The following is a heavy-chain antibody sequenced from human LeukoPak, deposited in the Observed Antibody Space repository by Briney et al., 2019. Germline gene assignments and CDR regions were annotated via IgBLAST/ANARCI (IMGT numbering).Heavy chain of an antibody. J-gene: IGHJ4*02. V-gene: IGHV3-33*01. D-gene: IGHD3-10*01. CDR3: ARAPTQTYYYGSRDFYGFDY. Sequence: PGGSLRLSCAASGFTFSDYGMHWVRQAPGKGLEWVAVIWYDGSNKFYADSVKGRFTISRDNSKNTLSLQMSSLTAEDTAVYYCARAPTQTYYYGSRDFYGFDYWGQGTLVTVSS. CDR1: GFTFSDYG. CDR2: IWYDGSNK.